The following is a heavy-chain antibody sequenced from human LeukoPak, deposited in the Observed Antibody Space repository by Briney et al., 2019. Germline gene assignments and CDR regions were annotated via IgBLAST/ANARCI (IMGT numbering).Heavy chain of an antibody. CDR1: GGAISGYY. J-gene: IGHJ4*02. D-gene: IGHD3/OR15-3a*01. Sequence: SDTLSLTCTVSGGAISGYYWSWIRQPAGKGLEWLGRVYCSGSTKYNPSLESRVTISVDKSKNQFSLNLNFVTAAHTAVYYCARVGSGYDFFDYWGQGTLVTVSS. CDR2: VYCSGST. V-gene: IGHV4-4*07. CDR3: ARVGSGYDFFDY.